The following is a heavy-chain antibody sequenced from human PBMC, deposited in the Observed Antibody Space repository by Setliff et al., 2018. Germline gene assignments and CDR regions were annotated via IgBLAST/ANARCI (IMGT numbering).Heavy chain of an antibody. J-gene: IGHJ4*01. CDR3: ARRGDYDPYYFDS. V-gene: IGHV3-48*01. Sequence: GGSVRLSCAASGFTFSRYWMSWIRQAPGKGLEWLSYIGGSGHTKYYADSVKGRFTISRDNAKNSLSLQMNSLRADDTAVYYCARRGDYDPYYFDSWGQGTLVTAPQ. D-gene: IGHD4-17*01. CDR1: GFTFSRYW. CDR2: IGGSGHTK.